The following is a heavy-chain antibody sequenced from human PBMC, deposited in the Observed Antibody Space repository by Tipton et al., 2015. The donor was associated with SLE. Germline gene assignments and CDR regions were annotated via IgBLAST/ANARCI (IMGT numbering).Heavy chain of an antibody. V-gene: IGHV1-46*01. Sequence: QLVQSGVEVKKPGASVTVSCKASGYTFTSYNVNWVRQAPEQGLEWMGIIDPSGGFTTYAQKFQGRITMTRDTSTRTLYMELRSLTSEDTAVYYCAREVDAFDIWGQGTMVTVSS. CDR1: GYTFTSYN. J-gene: IGHJ3*02. CDR3: AREVDAFDI. CDR2: IDPSGGFT.